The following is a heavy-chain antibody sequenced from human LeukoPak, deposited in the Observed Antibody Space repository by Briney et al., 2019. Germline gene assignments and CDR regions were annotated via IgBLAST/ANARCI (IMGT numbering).Heavy chain of an antibody. CDR3: ARDRSTYSSGWYSDY. Sequence: SETLSLTCTVSGGSISSYYWSWIRQPPGKGLEWIGYIYYSGSTNYNPSLKSRVTISVDTSKNQFSLKLSSVTAADTAVYYCARDRSTYSSGWYSDYWGQGTLVTVSS. CDR1: GGSISSYY. CDR2: IYYSGST. D-gene: IGHD6-19*01. J-gene: IGHJ4*02. V-gene: IGHV4-59*12.